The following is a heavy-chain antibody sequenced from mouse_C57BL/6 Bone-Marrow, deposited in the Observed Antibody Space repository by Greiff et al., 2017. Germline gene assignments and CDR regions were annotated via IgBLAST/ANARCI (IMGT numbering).Heavy chain of an antibody. CDR3: ARDPISPSY. CDR2: ISDGGSYT. CDR1: GFTFSSYA. Sequence: DVKLVESGGGLVKPGGSLKLSCAASGFTFSSYAMSWVRQTPEKRLEWVATISDGGSYTYYPDNVKGRFTISRDNAKNNLYLQMRHLKSEDTAMYYCARDPISPSYWGQGTLVTVSA. J-gene: IGHJ3*01. D-gene: IGHD6-5*01. V-gene: IGHV5-4*01.